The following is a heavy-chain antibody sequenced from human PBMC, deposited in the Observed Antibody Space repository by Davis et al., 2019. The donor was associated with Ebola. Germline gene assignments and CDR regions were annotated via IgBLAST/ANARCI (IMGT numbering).Heavy chain of an antibody. D-gene: IGHD1-26*01. J-gene: IGHJ5*01. CDR2: ISAYNGNT. CDR1: SYTFTSYG. Sequence: ASVQVSCKASSYTFTSYGISWVRQAPGQGLEWMGWISAYNGNTNYEQKLQGRVTMTTDTSRSTAYMELRSLRSDDTAVYYCAREAGATTRIYDSWGQGTLVTVSS. CDR3: AREAGATTRIYDS. V-gene: IGHV1-18*01.